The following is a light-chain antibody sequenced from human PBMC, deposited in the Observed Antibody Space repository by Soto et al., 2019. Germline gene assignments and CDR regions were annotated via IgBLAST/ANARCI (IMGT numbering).Light chain of an antibody. V-gene: IGKV3-20*01. CDR1: QSVTTSY. CDR3: QQYGSSPPST. J-gene: IGKJ5*01. CDR2: GAS. Sequence: EIVLTQSPGTLSLSPGERATLSCRASQSVTTSYLAWYQQKPGQAPRLLIQGASSRATGIPDRFSGSGSGTDFTLTISRLEPEDFAVYYCQQYGSSPPSTFGQGTRLEIK.